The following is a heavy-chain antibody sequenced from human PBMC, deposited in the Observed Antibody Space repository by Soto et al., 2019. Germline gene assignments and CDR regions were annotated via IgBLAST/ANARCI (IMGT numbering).Heavy chain of an antibody. CDR3: ARVRGIDYDFWSGYSAEYMDV. D-gene: IGHD3-3*01. CDR1: GFTFSSYW. J-gene: IGHJ6*03. Sequence: GGSLRLSCAASGFTFSSYWMSWVRQAPGKGLEWVANIKQDGGEKFYVDSVKGRFTISRDNAKKSLYLQMNSLSAEDTAVYYCARVRGIDYDFWSGYSAEYMDVWGKGTTVTVSS. V-gene: IGHV3-7*01. CDR2: IKQDGGEK.